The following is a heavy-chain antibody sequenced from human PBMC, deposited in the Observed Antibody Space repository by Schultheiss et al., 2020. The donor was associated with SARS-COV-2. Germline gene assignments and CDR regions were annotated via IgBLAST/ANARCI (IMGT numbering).Heavy chain of an antibody. CDR2: IYYSGST. Sequence: SETLSLTCTVSGGSISSGGYYWSWIRQHPGKGLEWIGYIYYSGSTYYNPSLKSRVTISVDTSKNQFSLKLSSVTAADTAVYYCARDRKGGSGSYYRYGMDVWGQGTTVTVSS. CDR1: GGSISSGGYY. D-gene: IGHD3-10*01. J-gene: IGHJ6*02. V-gene: IGHV4-31*03. CDR3: ARDRKGGSGSYYRYGMDV.